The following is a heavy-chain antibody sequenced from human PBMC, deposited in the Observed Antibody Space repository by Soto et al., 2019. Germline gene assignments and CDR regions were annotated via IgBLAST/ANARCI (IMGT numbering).Heavy chain of an antibody. D-gene: IGHD6-6*01. Sequence: GGSLRLSCAASGFTFSSYAMSWVRQAPGKGLEWVSAISGSGGSTYYADSVKGRFTISRDNSKNTLHLQMNSLRAEDTAVYYCAKGIEYSSSSYFQHWGQGTLVTVSS. CDR1: GFTFSSYA. J-gene: IGHJ1*01. CDR2: ISGSGGST. CDR3: AKGIEYSSSSYFQH. V-gene: IGHV3-23*01.